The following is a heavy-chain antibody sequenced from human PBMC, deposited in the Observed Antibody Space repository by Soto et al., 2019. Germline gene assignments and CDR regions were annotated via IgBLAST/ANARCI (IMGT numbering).Heavy chain of an antibody. CDR3: AKGAYSGSYLHY. J-gene: IGHJ4*02. D-gene: IGHD1-26*01. CDR2: ISYDENNK. Sequence: QVQLVESGGGVVQPGRSLRLSCAASGFTFSSYGMHWVRQAPGKGLEWVAIISYDENNKYYADSVKGRFTISRDNSKNTLYLQMNSLRAEDTAVYYCAKGAYSGSYLHYWGQGTLVTVSS. CDR1: GFTFSSYG. V-gene: IGHV3-30*18.